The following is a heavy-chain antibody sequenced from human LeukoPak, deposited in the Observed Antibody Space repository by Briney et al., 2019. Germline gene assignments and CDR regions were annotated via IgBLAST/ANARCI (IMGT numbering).Heavy chain of an antibody. Sequence: GGSLRLSCAASGFTFDDYAMHWVRQAPGKGLEWVSLISGDGGSTYYADSVKGRFTISRDNSKNSLYLQMNSLRTEDTALYYCARGDDSGGPPPLDYWGQGTLVTVSS. CDR3: ARGDDSGGPPPLDY. CDR1: GFTFDDYA. J-gene: IGHJ4*02. CDR2: ISGDGGST. V-gene: IGHV3-43*02. D-gene: IGHD3-22*01.